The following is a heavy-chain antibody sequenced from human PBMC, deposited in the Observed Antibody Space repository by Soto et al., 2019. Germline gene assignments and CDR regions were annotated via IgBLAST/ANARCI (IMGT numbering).Heavy chain of an antibody. V-gene: IGHV3-30*03. Sequence: QVQLVESGGGVVQPGRSLRLSCAASGFTFSSYGMHWVRQAPGKGLEWVAVISYDGSNKYYADSVKGRFTISRDNSKNTLYLQMNSLRAEDTAVYYCARDTSRGTTFPVEFDYWGQGTLVTVSS. J-gene: IGHJ4*02. CDR3: ARDTSRGTTFPVEFDY. D-gene: IGHD1-7*01. CDR1: GFTFSSYG. CDR2: ISYDGSNK.